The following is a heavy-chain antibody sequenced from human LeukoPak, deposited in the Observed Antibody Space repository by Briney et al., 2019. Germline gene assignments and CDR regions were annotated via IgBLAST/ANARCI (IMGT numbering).Heavy chain of an antibody. CDR1: GYTFTGYY. CDR3: ASQSDTNYDLYYYYYMDV. V-gene: IGHV1-2*02. D-gene: IGHD3-3*01. J-gene: IGHJ6*03. Sequence: GASVKVSCKASGYTFTGYYMHWVRQAPGQGLEWMGWINPNSGGTNYAQKFQGRVTMTRDTSISTAYMELSRLRSDDTAVYYCASQSDTNYDLYYYYYMDVWGKGTTVTVSS. CDR2: INPNSGGT.